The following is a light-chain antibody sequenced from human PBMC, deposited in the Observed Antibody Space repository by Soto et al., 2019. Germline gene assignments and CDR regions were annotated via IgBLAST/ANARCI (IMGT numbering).Light chain of an antibody. V-gene: IGLV2-14*03. CDR1: SNDVGGYKS. Sequence: QSALTQPASVSGSPGQSITISCTGVSNDVGGYKSVSWYQQLPGSVPQLIIYDVNNRPSGVSNRFSGSASGNTASLTISGLQAEDEADYYCSSYIRRSTPVVFGGGTKLTVL. J-gene: IGLJ2*01. CDR2: DVN. CDR3: SSYIRRSTPVV.